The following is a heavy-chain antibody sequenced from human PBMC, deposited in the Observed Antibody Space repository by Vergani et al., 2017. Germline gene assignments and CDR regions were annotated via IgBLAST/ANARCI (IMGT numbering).Heavy chain of an antibody. CDR3: ASGKYYSDSTSHFRGRYFDV. CDR2: ISNSGNG. V-gene: IGHV4-39*01. Sequence: QMQLQESGPGLVKASETLSLTCTVSGDSIISRSYYWGWIRQPPGKGLEWIGSISNSGNGDSSSSLKSRVTISADTSKNQFSLSLTSVTAADTAVYYCASGKYYSDSTSHFRGRYFDVWGRGTLVTVPS. CDR1: GDSIISRSYY. D-gene: IGHD3-16*01. J-gene: IGHJ2*01.